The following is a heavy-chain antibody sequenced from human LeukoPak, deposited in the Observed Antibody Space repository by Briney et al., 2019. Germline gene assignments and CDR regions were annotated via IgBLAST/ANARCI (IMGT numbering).Heavy chain of an antibody. V-gene: IGHV4-59*01. Sequence: SETLSLTCTVSGGSISAYYWSWIRQPPGKGREWIGYIYYSGSTNYNPSLKSRVTISVDTSKNQCSLKLGSVTAADTAVYYCAREEALGSGSFDYWGQGTLVTVSS. J-gene: IGHJ4*02. CDR1: GGSISAYY. CDR3: AREEALGSGSFDY. CDR2: IYYSGST. D-gene: IGHD1-26*01.